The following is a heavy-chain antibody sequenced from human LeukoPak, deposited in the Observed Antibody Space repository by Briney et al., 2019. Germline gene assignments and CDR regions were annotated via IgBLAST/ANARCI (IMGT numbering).Heavy chain of an antibody. D-gene: IGHD4-17*01. J-gene: IGHJ4*02. CDR1: GFPFSTNA. CDR2: ISGSGGST. CDR3: AKAYFGDYYDY. Sequence: QPGGSLRLSCAASGFPFSTNAMTWVRQAPGKGLGWVSAISGSGGSTYYADSVKGRFTISRDNSKNTPYLQMNSLRAEDTAVYYCAKAYFGDYYDYWGQGTLVTVSS. V-gene: IGHV3-23*01.